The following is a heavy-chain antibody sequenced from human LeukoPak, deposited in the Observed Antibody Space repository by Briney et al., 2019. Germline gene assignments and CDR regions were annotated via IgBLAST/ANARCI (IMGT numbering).Heavy chain of an antibody. CDR1: GLRFGSFW. Sequence: GGSLRLSCAVSGLRFGSFWMSWVRQAPGKGLEWVANINQDGSEKYFVDSVRGRFTISRDNSKNSLHLQMSTLRAEDTAVYCCARERDGRFFDYWGQGTLVTVSS. V-gene: IGHV3-7*01. CDR2: INQDGSEK. J-gene: IGHJ4*02. D-gene: IGHD5-24*01. CDR3: ARERDGRFFDY.